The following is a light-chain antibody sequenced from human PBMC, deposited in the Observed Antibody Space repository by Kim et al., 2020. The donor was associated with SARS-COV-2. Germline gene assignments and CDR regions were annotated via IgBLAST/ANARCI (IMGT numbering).Light chain of an antibody. V-gene: IGLV1-47*01. CDR1: CSNLGSNY. Sequence: GQRVTISCSGRCSNLGSNYVYWYQQLPGTAPKLLIYRNNQRPSGVPDRFSGSKSGTSASLAISGLRSEDEANYYCAPWDDSLSGYVFGTGTKVTVL. CDR2: RNN. J-gene: IGLJ1*01. CDR3: APWDDSLSGYV.